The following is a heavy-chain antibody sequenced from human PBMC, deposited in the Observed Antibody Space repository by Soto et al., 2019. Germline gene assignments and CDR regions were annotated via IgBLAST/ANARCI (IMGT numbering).Heavy chain of an antibody. J-gene: IGHJ4*02. V-gene: IGHV4-39*01. CDR3: ARRGDGYNQFDY. D-gene: IGHD5-12*01. Sequence: SETLSLTCTVSGGSISSSSYYWGWIRQPPGKGLEWIGSIYYSGSTYYNPSLKSRVAISVDTSKNQFSLKLSSVTAADTAVYYCARRGDGYNQFDYWGQGTLVTVSS. CDR1: GGSISSSSYY. CDR2: IYYSGST.